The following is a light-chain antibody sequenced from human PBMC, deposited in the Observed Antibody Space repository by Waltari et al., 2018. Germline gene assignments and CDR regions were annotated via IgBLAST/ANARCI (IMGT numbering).Light chain of an antibody. CDR3: QSYDTSLSGWV. CDR1: SSNLRPGYD. CDR2: GNN. V-gene: IGLV1-40*01. Sequence: QSVLTQPPSVSGAPGQRVTIPCTGSSSNLRPGYDVHRYQQPPGTAPKLLIYGNNNRPSGVPDRFSGSKSGTSASLAITGLQAEDEAEYYCQSYDTSLSGWVFGGGTKLTVL. J-gene: IGLJ3*02.